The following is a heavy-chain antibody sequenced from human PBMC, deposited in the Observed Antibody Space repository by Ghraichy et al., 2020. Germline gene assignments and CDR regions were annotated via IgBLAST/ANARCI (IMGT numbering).Heavy chain of an antibody. V-gene: IGHV3-43*02. Sequence: GGSLRLSCAASGFTFDDYAMHWVRQVPGKGLEWVSVISGDGDNTYYTDSVKGRFIISRDNSNNSLYLQMSSLRTEGTALYYCAKDRRGTGTTLAWGQGTLVTVSS. CDR1: GFTFDDYA. D-gene: IGHD1-7*01. CDR3: AKDRRGTGTTLA. CDR2: ISGDGDNT. J-gene: IGHJ5*02.